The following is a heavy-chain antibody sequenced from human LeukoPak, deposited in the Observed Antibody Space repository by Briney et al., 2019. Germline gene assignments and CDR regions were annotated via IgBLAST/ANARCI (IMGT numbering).Heavy chain of an antibody. CDR2: ISYDGSNK. CDR1: GFTFSSYG. V-gene: IGHV3-30*19. D-gene: IGHD3-3*01. Sequence: GRSLRLSCAASGFTFSSYGMHWVRQAPGKGLEWVAVISYDGSNKYYADSVKGRFTISRDNSKNTLYLQMNSLRAEDTAVYYCARDLSYYNFWSGYSHYYYGMDVWGQGTTVTVSS. J-gene: IGHJ6*02. CDR3: ARDLSYYNFWSGYSHYYYGMDV.